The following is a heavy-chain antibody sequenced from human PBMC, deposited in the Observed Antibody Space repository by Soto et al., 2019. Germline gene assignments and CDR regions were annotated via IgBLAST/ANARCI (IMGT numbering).Heavy chain of an antibody. CDR2: INPGNGGT. Sequence: ASVKVSCKASGYTFTGYYMHWVRQAPGQRLEWMGWINPGNGGTNYAQKFQGWVTMTRDTSASTAYMELSSLRSEDTAVYYCARDRGYSSSSGLRLYYYYGMDVWGQGTTVTVSS. V-gene: IGHV1-2*04. J-gene: IGHJ6*02. CDR1: GYTFTGYY. CDR3: ARDRGYSSSSGLRLYYYYGMDV. D-gene: IGHD6-6*01.